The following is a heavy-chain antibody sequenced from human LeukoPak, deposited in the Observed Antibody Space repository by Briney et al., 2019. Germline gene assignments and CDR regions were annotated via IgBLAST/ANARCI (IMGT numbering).Heavy chain of an antibody. CDR2: ISSSSSYI. V-gene: IGHV3-21*01. D-gene: IGHD1-26*01. Sequence: SGGSLRLSCAASGFTFSSYSMNWVRQAPGKGLEWVSSISSSSSYIYYADSVKGRFTISRDNAKNSLYLQMNSLRAEDTAVYYCARDEFGGGSYYSGCEFDYWGQGTLVTVSS. CDR1: GFTFSSYS. J-gene: IGHJ4*02. CDR3: ARDEFGGGSYYSGCEFDY.